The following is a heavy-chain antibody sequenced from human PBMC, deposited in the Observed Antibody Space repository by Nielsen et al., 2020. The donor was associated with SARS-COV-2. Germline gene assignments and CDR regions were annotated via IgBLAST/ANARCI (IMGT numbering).Heavy chain of an antibody. CDR3: ARGDYLYYYGMDV. V-gene: IGHV7-4-1*02. D-gene: IGHD4-17*01. Sequence: SVKVSCMVPVYTLPQLSMNCVLQAPAQALDLIGLINTNTGNPTYAQGFTGRFVFSLDTSVSTAYLQISSLKAEDTAVYYCARGDYLYYYGMDVWGQGTTVTVSS. J-gene: IGHJ6*02. CDR1: VYTLPQLS. CDR2: INTNTGNP.